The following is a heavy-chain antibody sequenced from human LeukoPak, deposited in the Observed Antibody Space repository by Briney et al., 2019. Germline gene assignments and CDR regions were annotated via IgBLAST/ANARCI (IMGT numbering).Heavy chain of an antibody. CDR2: IYHSGYT. CDR1: GGPISSSNW. J-gene: IGHJ6*04. V-gene: IGHV4-4*02. D-gene: IGHD3-10*01. CDR3: ARGTYFGSGSFYFDV. Sequence: SGTLSLTCAVSGGPISSSNWWSWVRQPPGKGLEWIGTIYHSGYTSYNPSLKSRVAISVDTSKNQFSLNLSSVTAADTAVYYCARGTYFGSGSFYFDVWGKGTTVTVSS.